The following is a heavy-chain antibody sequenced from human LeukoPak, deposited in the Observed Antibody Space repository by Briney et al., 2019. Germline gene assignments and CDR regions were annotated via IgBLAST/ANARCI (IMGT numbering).Heavy chain of an antibody. Sequence: ASVKVSCKASGYTFTSYGISWVRQAPGQGLEWMGWISAYNGNTNYAQKLQGRVTMTTDTSTSTAYMELRSLRSDDTALYYCARDTSYYDFWSGYYSIDYWGQGTLVTVSS. CDR2: ISAYNGNT. J-gene: IGHJ4*02. V-gene: IGHV1-18*01. CDR1: GYTFTSYG. CDR3: ARDTSYYDFWSGYYSIDY. D-gene: IGHD3-3*01.